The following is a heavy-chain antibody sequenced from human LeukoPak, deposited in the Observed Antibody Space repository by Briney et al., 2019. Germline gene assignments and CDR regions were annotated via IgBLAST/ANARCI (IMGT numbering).Heavy chain of an antibody. Sequence: GGSLRLSCAGSGFTFSNYEMNWVRQAPGKGLEWVSYISGSGSTIYYADSVRGRFIISRDNAKNSLYLQVNSLRAEDTAVYHCVLVAAAGLMENSYYGMDVWGQGTTVTVSS. J-gene: IGHJ6*02. CDR2: ISGSGSTI. CDR1: GFTFSNYE. V-gene: IGHV3-48*03. CDR3: VLVAAAGLMENSYYGMDV. D-gene: IGHD6-13*01.